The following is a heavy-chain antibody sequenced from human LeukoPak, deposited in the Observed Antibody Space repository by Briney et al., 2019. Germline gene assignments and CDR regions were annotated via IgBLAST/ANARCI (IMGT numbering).Heavy chain of an antibody. Sequence: SQTLSLTCAISGDSVSSISAAWNWIRQSPSKGLEWLGRIFYRSKWYDNSAVSVRGRITINPDITENQLSLQLKSVTPEDSAIYYCAREDNDSCDIGAQETSLSVS. CDR2: IFYRSKWYD. J-gene: IGHJ3*02. V-gene: IGHV6-1*01. CDR1: GDSVSSISAA. CDR3: AREDNDSCDI.